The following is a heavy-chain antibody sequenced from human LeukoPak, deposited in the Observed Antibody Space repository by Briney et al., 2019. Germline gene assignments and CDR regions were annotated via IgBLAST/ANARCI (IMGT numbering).Heavy chain of an antibody. CDR2: INWNGDTS. CDR1: GFTCDDYG. Sequence: GGSLRLSCAASGFTCDDYGMSWVRQVPGKGLEWVSVINWNGDTSTYGDSGRGRFTISRDNAKKSLYLQMNSLRAEDTAFYYCARAYSYGYGYFDHWGQGTLVTVSS. D-gene: IGHD5-18*01. V-gene: IGHV3-20*04. CDR3: ARAYSYGYGYFDH. J-gene: IGHJ4*02.